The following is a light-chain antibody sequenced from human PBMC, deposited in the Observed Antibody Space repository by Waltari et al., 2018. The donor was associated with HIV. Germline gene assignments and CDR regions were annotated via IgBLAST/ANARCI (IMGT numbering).Light chain of an antibody. Sequence: QAGLTQPPSMSETLGQTATLTCTGNSNNVGKQGAAWLQQHMGHPPKLLSYRNNHRPSGITERFSASGSGNTASLTITGLKPEDEAYDYCSAWDRNVSVWVFGGGTTLPVL. CDR1: SNNVGKQG. J-gene: IGLJ3*02. CDR2: RNN. V-gene: IGLV10-54*04. CDR3: SAWDRNVSVWV.